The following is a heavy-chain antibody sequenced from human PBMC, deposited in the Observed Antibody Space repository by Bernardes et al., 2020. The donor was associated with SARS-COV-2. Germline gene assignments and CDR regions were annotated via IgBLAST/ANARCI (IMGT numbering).Heavy chain of an antibody. Sequence: SETLSLTCAVYGGSFSGYYWSWIRQPPGKGLEWIGEINHSGSTNYNPSLKSRVTISVDTSKNQFSLKLSSVTAADTAVYYCARGRTDYDILTGYYRGYYYYYYMDVWGKGTTVTVSS. J-gene: IGHJ6*03. D-gene: IGHD3-9*01. CDR1: GGSFSGYY. CDR2: INHSGST. CDR3: ARGRTDYDILTGYYRGYYYYYYMDV. V-gene: IGHV4-34*01.